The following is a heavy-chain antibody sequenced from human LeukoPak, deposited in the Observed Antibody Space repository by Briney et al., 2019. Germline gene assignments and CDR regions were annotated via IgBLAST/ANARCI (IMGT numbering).Heavy chain of an antibody. V-gene: IGHV1-18*01. CDR1: GYTFTSYG. D-gene: IGHD3-22*01. J-gene: IGHJ4*02. CDR3: ARGVRDSYDSSGYKLMDY. CDR2: ISAYNGNT. Sequence: ASVKVSCKASGYTFTSYGISWVRQAPGQGLEWMGWISAYNGNTNYAQKLQGRVTMTTDTSTSTAYMELRSLRSDDTAVYYCARGVRDSYDSSGYKLMDYWGQGTLVTVSS.